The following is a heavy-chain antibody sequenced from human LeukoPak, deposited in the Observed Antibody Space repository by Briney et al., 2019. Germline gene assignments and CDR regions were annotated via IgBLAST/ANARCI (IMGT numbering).Heavy chain of an antibody. V-gene: IGHV3-23*01. D-gene: IGHD1-26*01. Sequence: PGGSLRLSCAASGFTFSSYAMSWVRQAPGRGVEWGLAISGSIGSTYYADSVKGRFTVSRDNSKNTLYLQMDTLRAEDTAVYYCTSQTYSGSRRFYSDHWGQGTLVTVSP. CDR2: ISGSIGST. J-gene: IGHJ4*02. CDR3: TSQTYSGSRRFYSDH. CDR1: GFTFSSYA.